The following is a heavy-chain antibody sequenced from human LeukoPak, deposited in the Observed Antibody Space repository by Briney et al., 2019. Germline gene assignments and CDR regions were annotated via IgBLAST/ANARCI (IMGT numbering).Heavy chain of an antibody. D-gene: IGHD3-10*01. J-gene: IGHJ6*02. V-gene: IGHV4-4*07. Sequence: SETLSLTCTVSGGSISSYYWSWIRQPAGKGLEWIGRIYTSGSTNYNPSLKSRVTMSVDTSKNQFSLELSSVTAADTAVYYCARVNYYGSGRDYYYGMDVWGQGTTVTVSS. CDR1: GGSISSYY. CDR3: ARVNYYGSGRDYYYGMDV. CDR2: IYTSGST.